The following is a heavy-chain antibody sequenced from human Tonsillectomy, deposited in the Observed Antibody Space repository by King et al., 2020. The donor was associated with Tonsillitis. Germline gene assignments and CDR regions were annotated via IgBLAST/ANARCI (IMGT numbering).Heavy chain of an antibody. CDR1: GFTFSDYD. CDR3: AKGGPYSGWNFVDC. V-gene: IGHV3-23*04. J-gene: IGHJ4*02. D-gene: IGHD6-19*01. Sequence: VQLVESGGDLVRPGGTLRLSCIASGFTFSDYDMTWVRQAPGKGLEWVSTIRGTDYSERYAASVKGRFTTSRDNSKNMLYLQMNRLRAEETAIYYCAKGGPYSGWNFVDCWGQGTLVTVSS. CDR2: IRGTDYSE.